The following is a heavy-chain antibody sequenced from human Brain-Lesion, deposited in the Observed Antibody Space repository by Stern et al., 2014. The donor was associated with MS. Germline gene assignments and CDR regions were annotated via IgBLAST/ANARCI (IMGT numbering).Heavy chain of an antibody. D-gene: IGHD2-2*01. CDR2: IFNGGST. Sequence: QVQLQESGPGLVKPSQTLSLSCTASGGSISSGGYYWSRIPQAAGKGLEWIGRIFNGGSTRYTPSLKSRDPIPIDTSKTQFSLRLNSMTAADTAVYYCARGRVVPGFQYYATDVWGQGTTVIVSS. V-gene: IGHV4-61*02. CDR1: GGSISSGGYY. J-gene: IGHJ6*02. CDR3: ARGRVVPGFQYYATDV.